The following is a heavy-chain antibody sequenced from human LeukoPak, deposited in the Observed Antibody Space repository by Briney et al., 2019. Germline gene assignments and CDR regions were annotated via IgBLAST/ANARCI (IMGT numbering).Heavy chain of an antibody. V-gene: IGHV4-39*01. J-gene: IGHJ4*02. CDR1: GGSISSSSYY. CDR3: ASPLCSSTSCYETPFDY. CDR2: IYYSGST. Sequence: SETLSLSCTVSGGSISSSSYYWGWIRQPPGKGLEWIGSIYYSGSTYYNPSLKSRVTISVDTSKNQFSLKLSSVTAADTAVYYCASPLCSSTSCYETPFDYWGQGTLVTVSS. D-gene: IGHD2-2*01.